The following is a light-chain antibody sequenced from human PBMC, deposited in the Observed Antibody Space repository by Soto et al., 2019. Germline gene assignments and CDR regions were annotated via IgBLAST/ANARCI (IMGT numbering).Light chain of an antibody. CDR3: QQYDFYWT. J-gene: IGKJ1*01. CDR2: KAS. V-gene: IGKV1-5*03. Sequence: DIQMTQSPSTLSASVGDRDTITCRASQSIGSGLAWYQQKPGKAPKLLIYKASTLESGVPLRFSGSGSGTEFTLTITSLQPDDFATYYCQQYDFYWTFGQGTKVEIK. CDR1: QSIGSG.